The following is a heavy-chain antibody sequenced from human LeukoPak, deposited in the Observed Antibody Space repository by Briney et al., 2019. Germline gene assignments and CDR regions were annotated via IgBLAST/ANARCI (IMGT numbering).Heavy chain of an antibody. CDR2: FHNSGTS. CDR3: ARYAAAGTDYYYYMDV. J-gene: IGHJ6*03. CDR1: DDSISDYY. Sequence: PSETLSLTCTVSDDSISDYYRGWIRQPPGKGLEWIGYFHNSGTSTYNLSLKSRVTISADTSKNQFSLKLNSLTTADTAVYYCARYAAAGTDYYYYMDVWGKGTTVTVSS. D-gene: IGHD6-13*01. V-gene: IGHV4-59*01.